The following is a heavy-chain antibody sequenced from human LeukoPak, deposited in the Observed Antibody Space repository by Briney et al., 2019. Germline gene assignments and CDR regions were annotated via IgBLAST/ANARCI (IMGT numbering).Heavy chain of an antibody. CDR1: GGSVSSSFYY. Sequence: SETLSLTCTVSGGSVSSSFYYWGWIRQPPGKGLEWIGSMYFSGSTHYNPSLKSRVTISVDTSKNQFSLKLTSVTAADTAVYYCANAASYSVDYWGQGTLVTVSS. CDR2: MYFSGST. D-gene: IGHD1-26*01. V-gene: IGHV4-39*01. CDR3: ANAASYSVDY. J-gene: IGHJ4*02.